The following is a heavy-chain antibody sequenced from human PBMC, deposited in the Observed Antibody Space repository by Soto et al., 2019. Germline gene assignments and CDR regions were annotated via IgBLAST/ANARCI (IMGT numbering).Heavy chain of an antibody. Sequence: PSETLSLTCTVSGGSISSGDYYWSWIRQPPGKGLEWIGYIYYSGSTYYNPSLKSRVTISVDTSKNQFSLKLSSVTAADTAVYYCARVFGEYDYVWGSYRQDAFDIWGQGTMVT. V-gene: IGHV4-30-4*01. D-gene: IGHD3-16*02. CDR3: ARVFGEYDYVWGSYRQDAFDI. CDR1: GGSISSGDYY. J-gene: IGHJ3*02. CDR2: IYYSGST.